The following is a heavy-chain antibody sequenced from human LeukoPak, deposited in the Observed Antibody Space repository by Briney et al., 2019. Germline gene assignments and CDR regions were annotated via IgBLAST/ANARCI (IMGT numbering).Heavy chain of an antibody. CDR3: ARGPPYGSGSYYAYDY. J-gene: IGHJ4*02. CDR2: IKQDGSEK. Sequence: GGSLRLSCAASGFTFSSNWMSWVRQAPGKGLEWVANIKQDGSEKYYVDSVKGRFTISRDNAKNSLYLQMNSLRAEDTAVYYCARGPPYGSGSYYAYDYWGQGTLVTVSS. D-gene: IGHD3-10*01. CDR1: GFTFSSNW. V-gene: IGHV3-7*04.